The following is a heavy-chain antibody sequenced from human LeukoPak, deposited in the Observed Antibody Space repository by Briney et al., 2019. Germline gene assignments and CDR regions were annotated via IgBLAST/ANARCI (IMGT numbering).Heavy chain of an antibody. D-gene: IGHD4-17*01. CDR3: ARPGDYGSFGY. Sequence: SVKVSCKAAGGTFSSYAISWVRQAPGQGLEWMGGIIPIFGTANYAQKLQGRVTMTTDTSTSTAYMELRSLRSDDTAVYYCARPGDYGSFGYWGQGTLVTVSS. CDR1: GGTFSSYA. J-gene: IGHJ4*02. CDR2: IIPIFGTA. V-gene: IGHV1-69*05.